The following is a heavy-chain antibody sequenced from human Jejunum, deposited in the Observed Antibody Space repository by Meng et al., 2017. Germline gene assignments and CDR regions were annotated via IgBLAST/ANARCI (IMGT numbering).Heavy chain of an antibody. CDR1: GSAFSHLE. CDR2: ISRRGDVM. V-gene: IGHV3-48*03. CDR3: ASGPDTDGWSPFDN. Sequence: GESLKISCAGSGSAFSHLEMNWVRQAPGKGLEWVAYISRRGDVMYYADAVKGRFTVSRDNAKNSIFLQMNSLRVEDTAVYYCASGPDTDGWSPFDNWGQGTLVTVSS. D-gene: IGHD6-19*01. J-gene: IGHJ4*02.